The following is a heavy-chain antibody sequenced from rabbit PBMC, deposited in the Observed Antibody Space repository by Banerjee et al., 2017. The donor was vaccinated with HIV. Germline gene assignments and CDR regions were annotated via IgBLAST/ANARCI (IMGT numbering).Heavy chain of an antibody. CDR1: GFSFSSSYW. CDR2: IYAGDDDT. D-gene: IGHD6-1*01. Sequence: LEESGGGLVQPEGSLALTCRASGFSFSSSYWICWVRQAPGKGLEWIACIYAGDDDTYYATWAKGRFTISKTSSTTVTLQMTSLTAADTATYFCARADCYSYGYACYAGASYFNLWGQGTLVTVS. J-gene: IGHJ4*01. CDR3: ARADCYSYGYACYAGASYFNL. V-gene: IGHV1S45*01.